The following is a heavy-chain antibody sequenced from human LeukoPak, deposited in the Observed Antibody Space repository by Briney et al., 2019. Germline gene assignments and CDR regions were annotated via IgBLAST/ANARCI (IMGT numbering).Heavy chain of an antibody. CDR1: GATFSSYA. D-gene: IGHD2-2*02. CDR3: ASPGYCSSTSCYNPYFQH. CDR2: IIPIFGTA. V-gene: IGHV1-69*05. Sequence: ASVKVSCKASGATFSSYAISWVRQAPGQGLEWMGGIIPIFGTANYAQKFQGRVTITTDESTSTAYMELSSLRSEDTAVYYCASPGYCSSTSCYNPYFQHWGQGTLVTVSS. J-gene: IGHJ1*01.